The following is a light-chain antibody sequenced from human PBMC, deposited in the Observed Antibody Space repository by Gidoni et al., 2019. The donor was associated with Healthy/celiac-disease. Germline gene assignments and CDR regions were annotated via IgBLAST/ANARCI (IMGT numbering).Light chain of an antibody. Sequence: DIKMTQSPASLSASVGDRVTISCRASQSISSYLKWYQQKPGKAPKLLIYAASSLQSGVPSRFSGRGSGTDFTLTISSLQPEDFATYYCQQSYSTRGTFGQGTKLEIQ. J-gene: IGKJ2*02. CDR3: QQSYSTRGT. CDR2: AAS. V-gene: IGKV1-39*01. CDR1: QSISSY.